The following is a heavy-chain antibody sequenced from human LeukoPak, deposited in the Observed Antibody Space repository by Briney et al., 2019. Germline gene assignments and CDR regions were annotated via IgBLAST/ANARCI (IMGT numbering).Heavy chain of an antibody. J-gene: IGHJ4*02. D-gene: IGHD2-2*01. CDR1: GYTFTGYY. Sequence: ASVKVSCKASGYTFTGYYMHWVRQAPGQGLEWMGRINPNSGGTNYAQKFQGRVTMTRGTSISTAYMELSRLRSDDTAVYYCARSLFYCSSTSCYAGFSGFDYWGQGTLVTVSS. V-gene: IGHV1-2*06. CDR2: INPNSGGT. CDR3: ARSLFYCSSTSCYAGFSGFDY.